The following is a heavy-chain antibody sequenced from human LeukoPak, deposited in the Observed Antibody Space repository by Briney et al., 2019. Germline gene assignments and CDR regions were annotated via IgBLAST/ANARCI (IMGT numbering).Heavy chain of an antibody. D-gene: IGHD4-23*01. CDR2: IYYTGST. CDR3: ARSYYGGSHQYYFDY. J-gene: IGHJ4*02. Sequence: SETLSLTCTVSGGSISPYYWSWIRQPPGKGLEWIGYIYYTGSTNYNPSLESRVTISVDTSKNQFSLKLNSVTAADAAVYYCARSYYGGSHQYYFDYWGQGTLVTVSS. V-gene: IGHV4-59*08. CDR1: GGSISPYY.